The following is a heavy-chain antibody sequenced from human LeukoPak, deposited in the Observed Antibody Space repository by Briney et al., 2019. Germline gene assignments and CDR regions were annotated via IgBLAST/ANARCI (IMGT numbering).Heavy chain of an antibody. CDR2: IYQDGSKK. J-gene: IGHJ6*04. CDR3: ACTNSLDV. CDR1: GFMLCNYW. D-gene: IGHD2-8*01. Sequence: GGSLRLSCAPSGFMLCNYWMNWVRHAPGKGLGWVANIYQDGSKKYYVDSVRGRFTISRDNAKNSLYLQMNSLRAEETAVYYCACTNSLDVWGKGATVTVSS. V-gene: IGHV3-7*03.